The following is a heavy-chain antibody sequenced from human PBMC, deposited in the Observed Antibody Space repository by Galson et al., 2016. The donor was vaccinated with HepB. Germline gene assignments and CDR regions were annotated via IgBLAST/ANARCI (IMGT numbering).Heavy chain of an antibody. J-gene: IGHJ5*02. CDR3: TKGALGSTWYLNWFDP. D-gene: IGHD6-13*01. Sequence: SLRLSCAASGFTFHDHGMNWVRQAPGKGLEWVSSVSWDSADIGHADSVKGRFNISRDNVKKSVYLEMNSLRVEDTALYYCTKGALGSTWYLNWFDPWGQGTLVTVSS. CDR1: GFTFHDHG. CDR2: VSWDSADI. V-gene: IGHV3-9*01.